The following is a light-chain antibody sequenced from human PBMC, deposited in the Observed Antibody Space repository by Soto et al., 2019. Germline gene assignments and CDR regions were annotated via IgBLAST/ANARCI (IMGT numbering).Light chain of an antibody. CDR2: GAS. CDR3: QQRSNWPPFT. CDR1: QSVSSSY. Sequence: DIVFTQTPGTLPVAQGRRSTXSRTAFQSVSSSYLAWYQQKPGQAPRLLIYGASSRATGIPDRFSGSGSGTDFTLTISRFEPEDFAVYYCQQRSNWPPFTFGAGTKVDI. J-gene: IGKJ3*01. V-gene: IGKV3D-20*02.